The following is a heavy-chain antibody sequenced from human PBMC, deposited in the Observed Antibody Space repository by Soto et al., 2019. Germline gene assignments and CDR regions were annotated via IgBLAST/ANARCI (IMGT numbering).Heavy chain of an antibody. CDR3: ARVIAAAANDAFAI. CDR1: GGSISSSNW. Sequence: QVQLQESGPGPVKPSGTLSLTCAVSGGSISSSNWWSWVRQPPGKGLEWIGEIYHSGSTNYNPSLTSRGTISVDKSKNQCSLKLSSVPAADTAVYYCARVIAAAANDAFAIWGQGTMVTVSS. J-gene: IGHJ3*02. CDR2: IYHSGST. D-gene: IGHD6-13*01. V-gene: IGHV4-4*02.